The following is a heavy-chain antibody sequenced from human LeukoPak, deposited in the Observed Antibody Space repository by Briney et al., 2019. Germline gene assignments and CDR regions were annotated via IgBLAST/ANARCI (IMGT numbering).Heavy chain of an antibody. CDR3: ARDHVPSVEMATMASGMDV. V-gene: IGHV3-23*01. Sequence: GGSLRLSCAASGFTFNNYAMNWVRQAPGKGLEWVSVISGSGGTTYYADSVKGRFTISRDSSKNTLYLQMNSLRAEDTAVYYCARDHVPSVEMATMASGMDVWGQGTTVTVSS. CDR1: GFTFNNYA. J-gene: IGHJ6*02. CDR2: ISGSGGTT. D-gene: IGHD5-24*01.